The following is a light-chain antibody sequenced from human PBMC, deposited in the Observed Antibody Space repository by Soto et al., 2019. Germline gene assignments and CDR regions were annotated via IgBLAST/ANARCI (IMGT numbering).Light chain of an antibody. J-gene: IGKJ2*01. V-gene: IGKV3-15*01. Sequence: EIVMTQCPATLSVSPGERATLSCRASQSVSSNLAWYQQKPGQAPTLLIYGASARASGIPARFSGSGSGTEFTLTISSLQSEDFAVYYCQHYNNWPFTFGQGTKLEIK. CDR3: QHYNNWPFT. CDR2: GAS. CDR1: QSVSSN.